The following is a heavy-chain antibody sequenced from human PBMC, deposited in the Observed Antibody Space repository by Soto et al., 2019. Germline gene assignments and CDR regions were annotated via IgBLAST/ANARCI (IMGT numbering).Heavy chain of an antibody. D-gene: IGHD3-9*01. CDR2: FDPEDGET. V-gene: IGHV1-24*01. CDR1: GYTLTELS. J-gene: IGHJ6*02. CDR3: ATAYDILTGYPSWAYYYYGMDV. Sequence: GASVKVSCKVSGYTLTELSMHWVRQAPGKGLEWMGGFDPEDGETIYAQKFQGRVTMTEDTSTDTAYMELSSLRSEDTAVYYCATAYDILTGYPSWAYYYYGMDVWGQGTTVTVLL.